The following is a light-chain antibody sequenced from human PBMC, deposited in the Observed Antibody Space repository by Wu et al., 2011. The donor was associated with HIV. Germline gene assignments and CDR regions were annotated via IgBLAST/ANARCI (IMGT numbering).Light chain of an antibody. V-gene: IGKV3D-15*01. CDR2: GAS. Sequence: EIVMTQSPATLSVSPGERATLSCRASQSVSSSYLAWYQQKPGQAPRLLIYGASSRATGIPDRFSGSGSGTEFTLTISSLQSEDFAIHFCQQYNNWPPTFGPGTKVGYQT. CDR3: QQYNNWPPT. J-gene: IGKJ3*01. CDR1: QSVSSSY.